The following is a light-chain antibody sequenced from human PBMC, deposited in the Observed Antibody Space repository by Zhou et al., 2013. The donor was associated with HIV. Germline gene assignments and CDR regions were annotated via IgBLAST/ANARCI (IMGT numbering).Light chain of an antibody. J-gene: IGKJ2*01. Sequence: EIVLTQSPGTLSLSPGERATLSCWASQSVSSNLAWYQQKPGQAPRLLVFDASNRATGIPAKFSGSGSGTDFTLTISRLEPEDFAVYYCQRYGTSPGYTFGQGTKLEIK. CDR3: QRYGTSPGYT. V-gene: IGKV3-20*01. CDR1: QSVSSN. CDR2: DAS.